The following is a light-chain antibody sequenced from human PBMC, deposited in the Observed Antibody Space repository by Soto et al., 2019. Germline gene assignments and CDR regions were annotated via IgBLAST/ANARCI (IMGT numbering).Light chain of an antibody. CDR1: QTISSW. CDR3: QHYNRSSQA. Sequence: DIQMTQSPSTLSGSVGGRVTITCRASQTISSWLSWYQQKPGKAPKLLIYKASTLKSGVPSRFSGSGSGTEFPLTIRSLYPGDFATYYCQHYNRSSQALGQGTTVDIK. CDR2: KAS. J-gene: IGKJ1*01. V-gene: IGKV1-5*03.